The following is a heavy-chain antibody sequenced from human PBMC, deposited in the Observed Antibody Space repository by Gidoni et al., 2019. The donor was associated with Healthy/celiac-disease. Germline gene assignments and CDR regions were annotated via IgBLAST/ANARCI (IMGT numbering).Heavy chain of an antibody. J-gene: IGHJ4*02. CDR1: GGSFSGYY. D-gene: IGHD6-6*01. Sequence: QVQLQQWGAGLLKPSETLSLTCAVYGGSFSGYYWSWIRQPPGKGLEWIGETNHSGSNNYNTSLKSRVTISVDTSKNQFSLKLSSVTAADTAVYYCARAGYSSSWPFDYWGQGTLVTVSS. V-gene: IGHV4-34*01. CDR3: ARAGYSSSWPFDY. CDR2: TNHSGSN.